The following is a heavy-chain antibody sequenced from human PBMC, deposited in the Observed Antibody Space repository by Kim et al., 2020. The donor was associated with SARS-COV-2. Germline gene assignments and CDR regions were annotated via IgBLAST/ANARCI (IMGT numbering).Heavy chain of an antibody. J-gene: IGHJ6*02. V-gene: IGHV4-39*07. CDR1: GGSISSSSYY. CDR2: VYYSGST. Sequence: SETLSLTCSVSGGSISSSSYYWVWIRQPPGKGLEWIGSVYYSGSTYYNPSLKSRVTISVDTSKKQFSLKLSSVTAADTAVYYCARAGGCTGVTCYFWYYYGMDVWGRGTTVTVSS. D-gene: IGHD2-15*01. CDR3: ARAGGCTGVTCYFWYYYGMDV.